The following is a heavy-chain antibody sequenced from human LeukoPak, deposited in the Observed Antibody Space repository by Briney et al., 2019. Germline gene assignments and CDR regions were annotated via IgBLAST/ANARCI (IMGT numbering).Heavy chain of an antibody. CDR1: GVFISSGDYY. D-gene: IGHD3-22*01. CDR3: VRDCYDSSGYYSDAFDL. J-gene: IGHJ3*01. CDR2: VYYTGNT. V-gene: IGHV4-39*02. Sequence: PSGTLSLTCTVSGVFISSGDYYWGWIRQPPGKGLEWIGSVYYTGNTYNNPSLKGRVTISVDTSKNQFSLKLTSVTAADTAVYYCVRDCYDSSGYYSDAFDLWGQGTMVAVSS.